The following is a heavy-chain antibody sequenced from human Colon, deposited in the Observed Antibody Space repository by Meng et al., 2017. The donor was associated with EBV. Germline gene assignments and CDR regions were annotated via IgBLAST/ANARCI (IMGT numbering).Heavy chain of an antibody. J-gene: IGHJ5*02. D-gene: IGHD2-8*02. Sequence: QAVVEGAGASLGRSSGALSLTRAVCGTSIRSSSWWSWIRQSPGEGLEWIGAIYHNGQTNHNPSLKSRVSMSVDEYKNEFSLDLKSVTADDTAVYYCARDGGVTHIPWGQGVLVTVSS. CDR3: ARDGGVTHIP. V-gene: IGHV4-4*02. CDR1: GTSIRSSSW. CDR2: IYHNGQT.